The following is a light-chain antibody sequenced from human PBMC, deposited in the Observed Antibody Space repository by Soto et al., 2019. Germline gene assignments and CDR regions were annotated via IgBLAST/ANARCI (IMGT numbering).Light chain of an antibody. V-gene: IGKV3-15*01. CDR3: QQYNNWPRT. CDR2: GAS. CDR1: QSVSSRF. Sequence: MTQSPSTLSASVGDRATLSCRASQSVSSRFLAWYQHKPGQAPRLLIYGASTRATGIPARFSGSGSGTEFTLTVSSLQSEDFAVYYCQQYNNWPRTFGQGTKVDIK. J-gene: IGKJ1*01.